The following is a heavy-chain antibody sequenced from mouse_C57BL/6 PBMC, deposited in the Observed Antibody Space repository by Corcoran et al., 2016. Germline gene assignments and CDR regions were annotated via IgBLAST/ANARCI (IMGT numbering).Heavy chain of an antibody. J-gene: IGHJ4*01. Sequence: QVQLQQSGAELVKPGASVKISCKASGYAFSSYWMNWVKQRPGKGLEWIGQIYPGDGDTNYNGKFKGKATLTADKSSSTAYMQLSSLTSEDSAVYFCARSPHYYGMMDYWGQGTSVTVSS. CDR2: IYPGDGDT. V-gene: IGHV1-80*01. CDR1: GYAFSSYW. D-gene: IGHD1-1*01. CDR3: ARSPHYYGMMDY.